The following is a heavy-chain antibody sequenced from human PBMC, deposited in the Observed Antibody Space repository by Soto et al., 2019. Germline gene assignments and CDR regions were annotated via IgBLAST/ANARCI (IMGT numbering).Heavy chain of an antibody. CDR1: VVSISSGGYY. V-gene: IGHV4-31*03. J-gene: IGHJ4*02. D-gene: IGHD6-19*01. CDR2: IYYSGST. Sequence: SETLSLTCTFSVVSISSGGYYCSWIRQHPWKGLEWIGYIYYSGSTYYNPSLKSRVTISVDTSKNQFSLKLSSVTAADTAVYYCARVGVSSGWHRSYFDYWGQGTLVNVS. CDR3: ARVGVSSGWHRSYFDY.